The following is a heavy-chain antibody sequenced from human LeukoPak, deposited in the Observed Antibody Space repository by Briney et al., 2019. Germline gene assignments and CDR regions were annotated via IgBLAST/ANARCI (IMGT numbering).Heavy chain of an antibody. Sequence: GGSLRLSCAASGFTFSSYGMSWVRQAPGKGLEWVATISGSGSTTYYADSVKGRFTISRDNSKNTLSLQMNSLRAEDTAVYYCAKAHLLWFGELHHFDYWGQGTLVTVSS. CDR2: ISGSGSTT. CDR1: GFTFSSYG. J-gene: IGHJ4*02. V-gene: IGHV3-23*01. D-gene: IGHD3-10*01. CDR3: AKAHLLWFGELHHFDY.